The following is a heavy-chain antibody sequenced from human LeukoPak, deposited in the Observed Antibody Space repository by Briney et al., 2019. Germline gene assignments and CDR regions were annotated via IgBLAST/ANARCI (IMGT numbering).Heavy chain of an antibody. Sequence: GGSLRLSCAASGFTVVTYWLSWVRQAPGKGLEWVANIKQDGGEKYYVDSVKGRFTISRDNAKNSLYLQMNSLRAEDTAVYYCARDKRVYFDPIWFAPGGQGTLVTVSS. D-gene: IGHD3-9*01. V-gene: IGHV3-7*04. CDR2: IKQDGGEK. CDR3: ARDKRVYFDPIWFAP. CDR1: GFTVVTYW. J-gene: IGHJ5*02.